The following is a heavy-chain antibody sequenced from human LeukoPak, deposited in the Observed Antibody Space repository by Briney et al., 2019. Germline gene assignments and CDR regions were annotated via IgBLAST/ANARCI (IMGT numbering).Heavy chain of an antibody. Sequence: GGSLRLSCEASGFSFNNFAMSWVRQAPGKGLEWVSVIGGDGGGKYYADSVKGRFTISRDNSKNTLYLQMNSLRAEDTAVYYCARRHDFWSGYYSYYYMDVWGKGTTVTVSS. CDR2: IGGDGGGK. D-gene: IGHD3-3*01. J-gene: IGHJ6*03. V-gene: IGHV3-23*01. CDR1: GFSFNNFA. CDR3: ARRHDFWSGYYSYYYMDV.